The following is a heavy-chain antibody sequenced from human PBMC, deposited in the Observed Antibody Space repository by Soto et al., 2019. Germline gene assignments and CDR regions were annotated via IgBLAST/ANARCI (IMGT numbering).Heavy chain of an antibody. CDR2: ISGSGGNT. V-gene: IGHV3-23*01. J-gene: IGHJ4*02. D-gene: IGHD2-15*01. Sequence: EVQLLESGGGLVQPGGSLRLSCAASGFTFSNYAMTWVRQAPGKGLEWVSTISGSGGNTWYADSVKGRFSISRDNSKNTMYLQMNSLRAEDTAVYYCAKGGSAVCSGGSCYHPFDYWGQGTLATVSS. CDR1: GFTFSNYA. CDR3: AKGGSAVCSGGSCYHPFDY.